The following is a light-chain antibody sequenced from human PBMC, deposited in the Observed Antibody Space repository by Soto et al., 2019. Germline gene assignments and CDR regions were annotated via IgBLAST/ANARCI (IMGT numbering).Light chain of an antibody. Sequence: QSVLTQPPSVSGAPRQRVSISCSGATSNIGNNAVNWYQQLPGKAPKLLIYFDDLMPSGVSDRFSGSKSGTSASLAISGLQSEDEADYYCAAWDASLNVVLFGGGTQLTVL. V-gene: IGLV1-36*01. CDR2: FDD. CDR3: AAWDASLNVVL. J-gene: IGLJ2*01. CDR1: TSNIGNNA.